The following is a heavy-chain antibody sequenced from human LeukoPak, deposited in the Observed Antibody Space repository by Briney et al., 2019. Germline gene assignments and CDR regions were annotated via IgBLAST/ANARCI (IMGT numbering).Heavy chain of an antibody. CDR1: GGSFSGDF. D-gene: IGHD5-18*01. CDR2: INHGGST. Sequence: SETLSLTCAVYGGSFSGDFWSWIRQSPGKGLEWIGEINHGGSTTYNPSLQGRVTISVDTSKNQFSLKLSSVTAADTAVYYCARYSHVDTAMVPVFAFDIWGQGTMVTVSS. CDR3: ARYSHVDTAMVPVFAFDI. J-gene: IGHJ3*02. V-gene: IGHV4-34*01.